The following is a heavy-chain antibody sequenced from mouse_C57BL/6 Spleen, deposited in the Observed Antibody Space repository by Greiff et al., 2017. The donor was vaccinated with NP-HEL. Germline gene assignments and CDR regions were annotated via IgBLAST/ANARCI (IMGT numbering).Heavy chain of an antibody. J-gene: IGHJ2*01. V-gene: IGHV1-50*01. CDR1: GYTFTSYW. Sequence: QVQLQQPGAELVKPGASVKLSCKASGYTFTSYWMQWVKQRPGQGLEWIGEIDPSDSYTNYNQKFTGKATLTVDTSSSTAYMQLSSLTSEDSAVYYCAREGLLRDYFDYWGQGTTLTVSS. CDR3: AREGLLRDYFDY. CDR2: IDPSDSYT. D-gene: IGHD2-3*01.